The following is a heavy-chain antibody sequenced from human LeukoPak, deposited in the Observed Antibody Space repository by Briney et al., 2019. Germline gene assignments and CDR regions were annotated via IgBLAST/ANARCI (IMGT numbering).Heavy chain of an antibody. V-gene: IGHV1-2*02. J-gene: IGHJ4*02. D-gene: IGHD6-25*01. Sequence: ASVKVSCKTSGYPFIDYYMHWVRQAPGQGLEWMGWINSKTGGLNYAQKFQARVTMTRDTFISTGFMELSSLTSDDTAVYYCAGGRGGYNVIDYWGQETLVTVSS. CDR2: INSKTGGL. CDR3: AGGRGGYNVIDY. CDR1: GYPFIDYY.